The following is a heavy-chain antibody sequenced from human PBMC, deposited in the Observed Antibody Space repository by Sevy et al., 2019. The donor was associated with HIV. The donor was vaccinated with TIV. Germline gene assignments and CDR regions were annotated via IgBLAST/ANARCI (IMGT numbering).Heavy chain of an antibody. CDR3: ARDKGQQLVEGAFDI. Sequence: GGSLRLSCAASGFSFSNHSMHWVRQAPGKGPEWVTVISYGGSNKYYPNSVKGRFTISRDNSKNILSLQMYSLTLQDTAVYYGARDKGQQLVEGAFDIWGQGTMVTVSS. D-gene: IGHD6-13*01. V-gene: IGHV3-30-3*01. CDR1: GFSFSNHS. CDR2: ISYGGSNK. J-gene: IGHJ3*02.